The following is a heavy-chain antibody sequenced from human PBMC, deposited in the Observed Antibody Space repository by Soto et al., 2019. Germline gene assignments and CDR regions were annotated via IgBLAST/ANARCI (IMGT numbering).Heavy chain of an antibody. CDR1: GFTFSSYW. J-gene: IGHJ2*01. D-gene: IGHD5-12*01. CDR2: IKQDGNEE. V-gene: IGHV3-7*01. CDR3: ASWGFIVATNWYFDL. Sequence: EAQLVESGGGLVQPGGSLRLSCAASGFTFSSYWMSWVRQAPGKGLEWVANIKQDGNEESYVDSVKGRFTISRDNTKNSLFLPMNRLRAEDTAVYYCASWGFIVATNWYFDLWGRGTLVTVSS.